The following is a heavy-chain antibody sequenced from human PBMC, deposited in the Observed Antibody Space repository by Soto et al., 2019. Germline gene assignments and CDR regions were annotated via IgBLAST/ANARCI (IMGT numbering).Heavy chain of an antibody. CDR1: GYTFTGYY. Sequence: ASVKVSCKASGYTFTGYYMHWVRQAPGQGLEWMGGFDPKDGETIYAQKFQGRVTMTEDTSTDTAYMELSSLRSEDTAVYYCATANYYFDYWGQGTLVTVSS. CDR2: FDPKDGET. J-gene: IGHJ4*02. V-gene: IGHV1-24*01. CDR3: ATANYYFDY.